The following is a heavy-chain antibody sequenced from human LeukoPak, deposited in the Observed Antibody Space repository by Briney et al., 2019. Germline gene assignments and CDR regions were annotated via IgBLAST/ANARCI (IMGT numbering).Heavy chain of an antibody. V-gene: IGHV1-8*01. CDR2: MNPNSGNT. J-gene: IGHJ6*03. D-gene: IGHD4-17*01. Sequence: ASVKVSCKASGYTFTSYDINWVRQATGQGLEWMGWMNPNSGNTGYAQKFQGRVTMTRNTSISTAYMELSSLRSEDTAVYYCARTSPTYHYMDVWGKGTTVTVSS. CDR1: GYTFTSYD. CDR3: ARTSPTYHYMDV.